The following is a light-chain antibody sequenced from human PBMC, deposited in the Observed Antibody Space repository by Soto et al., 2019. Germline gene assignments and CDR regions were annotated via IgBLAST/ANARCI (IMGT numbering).Light chain of an antibody. Sequence: QSVLAQPSSGSGAPGQAVPGSCPGTSSDFGSYNLVSWYQQHPGKAPKLMIYEDSKRPSGVSNRFSGSKSGNTASLTISGLQAEDDADYYCCSYAGSSTYVFGTGTKVTVL. V-gene: IGLV2-23*01. CDR1: SSDFGSYNL. CDR3: CSYAGSSTYV. CDR2: EDS. J-gene: IGLJ1*01.